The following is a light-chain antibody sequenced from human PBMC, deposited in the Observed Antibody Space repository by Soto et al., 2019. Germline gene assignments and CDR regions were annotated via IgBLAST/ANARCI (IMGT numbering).Light chain of an antibody. CDR3: QQYDTSPRT. V-gene: IGKV3-20*01. J-gene: IGKJ1*01. Sequence: EIVLTQSPGTLSLSPGERATLSCRASQSVSSNYLPWYQQKRGQASRLLIYGASSRAPGIPTRFSGSGSGTDFTLTISRLEPEGFAVYYCQQYDTSPRTFGQGTNVEI. CDR2: GAS. CDR1: QSVSSNY.